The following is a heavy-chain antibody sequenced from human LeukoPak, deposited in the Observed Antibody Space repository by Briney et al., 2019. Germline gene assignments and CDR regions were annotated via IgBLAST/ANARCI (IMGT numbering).Heavy chain of an antibody. Sequence: ASVKVSCKASGYTFTDYYMHWVRQAPGQGLEWMGCIKTNTGDTNSAQKFQGRVTLTRDTSISAAYMELSNLRSDDTAVYYCARAGTESRWGLPRADYYYMDVWAKGTTVTVPS. CDR3: ARAGTESRWGLPRADYYYMDV. D-gene: IGHD1-26*01. CDR2: IKTNTGDT. V-gene: IGHV1-2*02. CDR1: GYTFTDYY. J-gene: IGHJ6*03.